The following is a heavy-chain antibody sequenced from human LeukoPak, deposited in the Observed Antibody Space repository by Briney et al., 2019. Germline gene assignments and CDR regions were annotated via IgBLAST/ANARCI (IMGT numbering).Heavy chain of an antibody. Sequence: SGGSLRLSCAASGFIFSSYWMSWVRQAPGKGLEWVANIKQDGSEKYYVDSVKGRFAISRDNAKNSLYLQMNSLRAEDTAVYYCARKGYWGQGTLVTVSS. CDR3: ARKGY. J-gene: IGHJ4*02. CDR1: GFIFSSYW. V-gene: IGHV3-7*01. CDR2: IKQDGSEK.